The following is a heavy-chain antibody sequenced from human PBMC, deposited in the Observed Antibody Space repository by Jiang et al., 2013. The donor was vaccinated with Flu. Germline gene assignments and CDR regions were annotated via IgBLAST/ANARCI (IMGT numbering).Heavy chain of an antibody. CDR1: GFTFDDYA. CDR2: ISWNSGSI. D-gene: IGHD4-17*01. CDR3: AKDSEGYGDYKDFDY. Sequence: GFTFDDYAMHWVRQAPGKGLEWVSGISWNSGSIGYADSVKGRFTISRDNAKNSLYLQMNSLRAEDTALYYCAKDSEGYGDYKDFDYWGQGTLVTVSS. V-gene: IGHV3-9*01. J-gene: IGHJ4*02.